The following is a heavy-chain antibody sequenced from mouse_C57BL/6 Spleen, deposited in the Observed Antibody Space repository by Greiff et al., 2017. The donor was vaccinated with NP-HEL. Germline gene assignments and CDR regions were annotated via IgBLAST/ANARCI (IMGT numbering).Heavy chain of an antibody. Sequence: VQLQQSGAELVKPGASVKISCKASGYAFSSYWMNWVKQRPGKGLEWIGQIYPGDGDTNYNGKFKGKATLTADKSSSTAYMQLSSLTSEDSAVYFCARSELRYYFDYWGQGTTLTVSS. CDR2: IYPGDGDT. V-gene: IGHV1-80*01. J-gene: IGHJ2*01. CDR3: ARSELRYYFDY. D-gene: IGHD1-1*01. CDR1: GYAFSSYW.